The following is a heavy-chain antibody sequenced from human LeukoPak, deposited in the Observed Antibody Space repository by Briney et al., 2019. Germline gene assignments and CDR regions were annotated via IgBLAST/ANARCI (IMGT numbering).Heavy chain of an antibody. CDR1: GYTFASYD. CDR3: ARGLLYYDSSGYLFGY. J-gene: IGHJ4*02. CDR2: MNPNSGNT. V-gene: IGHV1-8*01. Sequence: ASVTVSCKASGYTFASYDINWVRQATGQGLEWMGWMNPNSGNTGYAQKFQGRVTMTRNTSISTAYMELSSLRPEDTAVYYCARGLLYYDSSGYLFGYWGQGTLVTVSS. D-gene: IGHD3-22*01.